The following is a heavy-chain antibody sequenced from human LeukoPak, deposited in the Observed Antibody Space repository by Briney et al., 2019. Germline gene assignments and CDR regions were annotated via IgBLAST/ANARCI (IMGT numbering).Heavy chain of an antibody. CDR1: GGTFSSYA. CDR3: ARDIVVVPAATNWFDP. CDR2: IIPIFGTA. J-gene: IGHJ5*02. Sequence: ASVKVSCKASGGTFSSYAISWVRQAPGQGREWMGGIIPIFGTANYAQKFQGRVTITTDESTSTAYMELSSLRSEDTAVYYCARDIVVVPAATNWFDPWGQGTLVTVSS. V-gene: IGHV1-69*05. D-gene: IGHD2-2*01.